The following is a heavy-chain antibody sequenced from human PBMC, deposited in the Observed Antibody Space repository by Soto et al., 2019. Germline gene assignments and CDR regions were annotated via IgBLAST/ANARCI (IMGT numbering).Heavy chain of an antibody. CDR2: ISSTTNYI. V-gene: IGHV3-21*06. CDR3: ARESAELNSKFDY. Sequence: EVQLVASGGGLVKPGGSLRLSCAASGFTFTSYSSNWVRQAPGKGLEWVSSISSTTNYIYYGDSMKGRFTISRDNAKNSLSLELTSLRDEETDVYYGARESAELNSKFDYWCKGTLVTVAP. D-gene: IGHD1-26*01. CDR1: GFTFTSYS. J-gene: IGHJ4*02.